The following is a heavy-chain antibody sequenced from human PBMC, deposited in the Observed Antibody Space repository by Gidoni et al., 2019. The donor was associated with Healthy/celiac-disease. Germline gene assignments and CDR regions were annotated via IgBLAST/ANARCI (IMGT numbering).Heavy chain of an antibody. CDR2: MNPNSGNT. V-gene: IGHV1-8*01. CDR1: GYTFTSYD. D-gene: IGHD6-13*01. J-gene: IGHJ3*02. CDR3: ARLYSSSWYWGINQGWNDAFDI. Sequence: QVQLVQSGAEVKKPGASVKVSCKASGYTFTSYDINWVRQATGQGLEWMGWMNPNSGNTGYAQKFQGRVTMTRNTSISTAYMELSSLRSEDTAVYYCARLYSSSWYWGINQGWNDAFDIWGQGTMVTVSS.